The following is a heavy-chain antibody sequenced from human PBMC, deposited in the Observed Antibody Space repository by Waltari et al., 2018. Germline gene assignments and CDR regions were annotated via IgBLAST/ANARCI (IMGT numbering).Heavy chain of an antibody. CDR2: IYYSGSN. CDR3: ARGEAADDDVCSGYNYFDY. J-gene: IGHJ4*02. D-gene: IGHD3-3*01. Sequence: QVPLQESGQALVKPSEPLSLTCTVTGGSISSYYWRWLRQPPGKGLECIGYIYYSGSNNYNPSLKMRITIAVDTSKNQIALKVSAVTAADTAVDYCARGEAADDDVCSGYNYFDYWGQGTLVTVSS. CDR1: GGSISSYY. V-gene: IGHV4-59*01.